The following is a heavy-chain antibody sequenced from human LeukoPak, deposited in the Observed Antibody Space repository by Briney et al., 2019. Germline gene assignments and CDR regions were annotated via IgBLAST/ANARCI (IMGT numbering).Heavy chain of an antibody. V-gene: IGHV3-30*18. CDR1: GFTFSSYG. Sequence: GGSLRLAWAASGFTFSSYGMHWVRQAPGKGLEWVAVISYDGSNKYYADSVKGRFTIYRDNSKNTLYLQMNSLRAADTAVYYCAKDMKWFGELLIGDAFDIWGQGTMVTVSS. CDR2: ISYDGSNK. CDR3: AKDMKWFGELLIGDAFDI. J-gene: IGHJ3*02. D-gene: IGHD3-10*01.